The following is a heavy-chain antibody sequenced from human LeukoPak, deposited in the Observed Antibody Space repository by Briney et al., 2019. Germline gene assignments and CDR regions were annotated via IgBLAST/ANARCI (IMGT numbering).Heavy chain of an antibody. D-gene: IGHD3-10*01. Sequence: GGSLRLSCAASGITVSSNYMSWVRQAPGKGLEWVSVIYSGGSTYYADSVKGRFTISRDNSKNTVNLQMNSLRPEDTAVYYCARDTPSSGFDYWGQGTQVTVSS. V-gene: IGHV3-53*01. CDR1: GITVSSNY. J-gene: IGHJ4*02. CDR2: IYSGGST. CDR3: ARDTPSSGFDY.